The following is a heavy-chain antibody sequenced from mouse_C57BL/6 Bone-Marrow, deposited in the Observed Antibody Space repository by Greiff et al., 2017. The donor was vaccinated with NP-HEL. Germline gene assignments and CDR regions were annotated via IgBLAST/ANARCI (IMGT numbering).Heavy chain of an antibody. CDR2: ISYDGSN. Sequence: EVQLQESGPGLVKPSQSLSLTCSVTGYSITSGYYWNWIRQFPGNKLEWMGYISYDGSNNYNPSLKNRISITRDTSKNQFFLKLNSVTTEDTATYYCARYYGNYVYYAMDYWGQGTSVTVSS. J-gene: IGHJ4*01. CDR1: GYSITSGYY. CDR3: ARYYGNYVYYAMDY. V-gene: IGHV3-6*01. D-gene: IGHD2-1*01.